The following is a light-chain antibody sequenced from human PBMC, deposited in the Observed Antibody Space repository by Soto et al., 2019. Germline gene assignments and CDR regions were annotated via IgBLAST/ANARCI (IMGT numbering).Light chain of an antibody. CDR3: QQYNIWPYT. V-gene: IGKV3-15*01. Sequence: EMVLTQSPATLSVSPGESVTLSCRASQSVSRSLAWYHQKPGLAPRLLIYGASTRPFGIPARFSGTGSGTEFTLTITSLQSEDFAVYYCQQYNIWPYTFGQGTKVEIK. CDR1: QSVSRS. CDR2: GAS. J-gene: IGKJ2*01.